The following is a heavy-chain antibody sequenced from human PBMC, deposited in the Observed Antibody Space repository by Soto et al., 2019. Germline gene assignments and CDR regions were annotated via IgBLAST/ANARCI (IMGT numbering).Heavy chain of an antibody. CDR1: GFTFSSYS. J-gene: IGHJ6*02. Sequence: EVQLVESGGGLVKPGGSLRLSCAASGFTFSSYSMNWVRQAPGKGLEWVSSIRSSSSYIYYADSVKGRFTISRDNAKNSLALQMNSLRAEDAAVDYCARVAVADPDYYYYGMDVWGQGTTVTVSS. CDR2: IRSSSSYI. CDR3: ARVAVADPDYYYYGMDV. V-gene: IGHV3-21*01. D-gene: IGHD6-19*01.